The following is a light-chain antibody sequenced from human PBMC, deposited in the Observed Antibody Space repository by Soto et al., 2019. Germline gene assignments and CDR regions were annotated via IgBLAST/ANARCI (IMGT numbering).Light chain of an antibody. CDR2: GAS. V-gene: IGKV3D-15*01. Sequence: EIVMTQSPATLSVSPGERATLSCRASQSISNNLAWYQQKPGQAPRLLIYGASTRATGIPARFSGSGSGTEFTLTISSLQSEDFAVYYCQQYDNWVRTFGQGTKLEIK. J-gene: IGKJ2*01. CDR3: QQYDNWVRT. CDR1: QSISNN.